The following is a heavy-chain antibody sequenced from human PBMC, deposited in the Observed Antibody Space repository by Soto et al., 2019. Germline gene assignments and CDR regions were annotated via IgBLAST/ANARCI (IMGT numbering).Heavy chain of an antibody. V-gene: IGHV3-30-3*01. J-gene: IGHJ6*02. CDR1: GFTFSSYA. CDR3: ARDRYDGYSSSWYLNYYYYGMDV. CDR2: LSYDGSNE. D-gene: IGHD6-13*01. Sequence: PGGSLRLSCAASGFTFSSYAMHWVRQAPGKGLEWVAVLSYDGSNEYYADSVKGRFTISRDNSKNTPYLQMNSLRAEDTAVYYCARDRYDGYSSSWYLNYYYYGMDVWGQGTTVTVSS.